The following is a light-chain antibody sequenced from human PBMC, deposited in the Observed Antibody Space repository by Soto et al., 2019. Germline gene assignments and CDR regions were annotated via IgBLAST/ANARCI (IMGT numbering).Light chain of an antibody. Sequence: DIQMTQSPSSLSASVGDRVTITCRASQSISSYLNWYQQKPGKAPKLLIYAASSLQSGVPSRFSGSGSGTDFTLTISRLQPEDFATYYCQQSYSTPPTFGQGKRLEIK. CDR3: QQSYSTPPT. V-gene: IGKV1-39*01. CDR1: QSISSY. CDR2: AAS. J-gene: IGKJ5*01.